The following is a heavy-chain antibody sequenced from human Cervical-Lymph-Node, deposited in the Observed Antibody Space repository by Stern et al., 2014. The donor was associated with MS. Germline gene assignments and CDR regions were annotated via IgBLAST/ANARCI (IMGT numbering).Heavy chain of an antibody. J-gene: IGHJ4*02. CDR1: ENTFTGYY. V-gene: IGHV1-2*02. CDR3: ARISLGSGIDY. Sequence: QVQLVQSGAEVKKPGASVKVTCKASENTFTGYYIHWVRQAPGQGLEWMGLINPNSGATNYAQRFQDRVSLTSDTSNTLAYMELDRLTSDDTAVYYCARISLGSGIDYWGQGSLVTVSS. CDR2: INPNSGAT. D-gene: IGHD1-26*01.